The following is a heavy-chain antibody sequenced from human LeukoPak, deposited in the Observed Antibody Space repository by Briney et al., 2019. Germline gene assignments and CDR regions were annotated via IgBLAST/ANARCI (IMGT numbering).Heavy chain of an antibody. CDR3: ARVRDSSSWYRGDYYYYYMDV. CDR1: GFTFSNYA. V-gene: IGHV3-23*01. D-gene: IGHD6-13*01. CDR2: ISVSGGTT. J-gene: IGHJ6*03. Sequence: GGSLRLSCAASGFTFSNYAMSWVRQAPGKGLQWVSSISVSGGTTYYADSVKGRFTISRDNAKNSLYLQMNSLRAEDTAVYYCARVRDSSSWYRGDYYYYYMDVWGKGTTVTVSS.